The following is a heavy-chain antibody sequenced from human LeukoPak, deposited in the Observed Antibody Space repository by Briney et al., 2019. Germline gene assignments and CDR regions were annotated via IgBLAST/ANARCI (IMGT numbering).Heavy chain of an antibody. J-gene: IGHJ4*02. D-gene: IGHD6-13*01. V-gene: IGHV1-24*01. CDR2: FDPEDGET. Sequence: ASVKVSCKVSGYTLTELSMHWVRQAPGKGLEWMGGFDPEDGETIYAQKFQGRVTMTEDTSTDTAYMELSSLRSEDTAVYYCATLIVAAAGTGLDYWGQGTLVTVSS. CDR1: GYTLTELS. CDR3: ATLIVAAAGTGLDY.